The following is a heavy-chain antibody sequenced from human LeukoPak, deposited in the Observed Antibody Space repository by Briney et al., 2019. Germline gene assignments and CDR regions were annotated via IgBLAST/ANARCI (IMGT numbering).Heavy chain of an antibody. V-gene: IGHV3-23*01. Sequence: GGSLRLSCAASGFTFSSYAMSWVRQAPGKGLEWVSAISRSGGSTYFPDSVKGRFTISRDNSKNTLYLQMNSLRTEDTAVYYCAKDVAYGSGFTFDCWGQGTLVTVSS. J-gene: IGHJ4*02. CDR3: AKDVAYGSGFTFDC. CDR2: ISRSGGST. D-gene: IGHD3-10*01. CDR1: GFTFSSYA.